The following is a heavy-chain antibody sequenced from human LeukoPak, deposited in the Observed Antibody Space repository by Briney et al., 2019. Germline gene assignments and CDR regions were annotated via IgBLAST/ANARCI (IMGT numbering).Heavy chain of an antibody. V-gene: IGHV3-30-3*01. CDR1: GFTFSSYA. Sequence: PGGSLRLSCAASGFTFSSYAMHWVHQAPGKGLEWVAVISYDGSNKYYADSVKGRFTISRDNSKNTLYLQMNSLRAEDMAVYYCARGGQKHVEMATMTDYWGQGTLVTVSS. J-gene: IGHJ4*02. CDR2: ISYDGSNK. D-gene: IGHD5-24*01. CDR3: ARGGQKHVEMATMTDY.